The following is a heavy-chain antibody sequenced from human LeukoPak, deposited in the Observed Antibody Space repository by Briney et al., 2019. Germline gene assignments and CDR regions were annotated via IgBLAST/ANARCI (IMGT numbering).Heavy chain of an antibody. D-gene: IGHD3-10*01. Sequence: GGSLRLSCAVSGFTVSAHYMSWVRQAPGKGLECVSFLYTGGDTYYADSVKGRFTISRDNSKNTLYLQMNSLRAEDTAVYYCARGPGSRGIFDYWGQGTLVSVSS. J-gene: IGHJ4*02. V-gene: IGHV3-53*01. CDR2: LYTGGDT. CDR1: GFTVSAHY. CDR3: ARGPGSRGIFDY.